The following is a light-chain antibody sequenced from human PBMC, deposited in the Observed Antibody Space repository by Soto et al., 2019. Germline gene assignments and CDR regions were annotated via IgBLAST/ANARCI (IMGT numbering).Light chain of an antibody. V-gene: IGLV2-14*01. J-gene: IGLJ3*02. CDR2: EVT. CDR3: KSYTSISTWV. CDR1: SSDVGGYNY. Sequence: QSMLAQPASVSGSPGQSINISCSGTSSDVGGYNYVSWYQHHPGKAPKLLIYEVTNRPSGVSNRFSGSKSGNTASLTISGLQAEDEAAYYCKSYTSISTWVFGGGTKVTVL.